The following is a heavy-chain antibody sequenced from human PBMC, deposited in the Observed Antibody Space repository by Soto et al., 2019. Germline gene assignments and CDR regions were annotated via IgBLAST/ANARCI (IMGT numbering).Heavy chain of an antibody. CDR2: ISSDGATI. V-gene: IGHV3-48*03. Sequence: EVQMVESGGGLVQPGGSLRLSCEVSGLTFSKFEMTWVRQAPGQGLEWVSSISSDGATIYYADSVKGRFTISRDNDKNLLYLQMNSLKGEDTATYYCVRVGIVARPYWGQGTTVTVSS. D-gene: IGHD2-21*01. J-gene: IGHJ4*02. CDR1: GLTFSKFE. CDR3: VRVGIVARPY.